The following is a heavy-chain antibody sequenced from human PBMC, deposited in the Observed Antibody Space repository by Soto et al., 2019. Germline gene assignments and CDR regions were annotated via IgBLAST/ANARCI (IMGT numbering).Heavy chain of an antibody. CDR3: AGGIGFGDFSAFDP. CDR2: IKSKTGDT. Sequence: QVHLVQSGAEVKKPGASVLVSCKASGYTFSDYYIHWVRQAPGQGPEYMGWIKSKTGDTKLTRNFQGRVTMTRDTSTSTAYMDLSSLRSDDTAVYFCAGGIGFGDFSAFDPWGQGTLVTVSS. J-gene: IGHJ5*02. D-gene: IGHD4-17*01. V-gene: IGHV1-2*02. CDR1: GYTFSDYY.